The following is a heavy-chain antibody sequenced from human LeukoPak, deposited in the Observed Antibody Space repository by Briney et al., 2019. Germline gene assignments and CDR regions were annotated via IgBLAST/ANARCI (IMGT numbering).Heavy chain of an antibody. V-gene: IGHV4-30-2*02. D-gene: IGHD6-13*01. CDR3: ARTGAAAAYHDAFDI. J-gene: IGHJ3*02. Sequence: PSETLSLTCAVSGGSISSGGYSWSWIRQPPGKGLEWIGYIYHSGSTYYNPSLKSRVTISVDRSKNQFSLKLSSVTAADTAVYYCARTGAAAAYHDAFDIWGQGTMVTVSS. CDR1: GGSISSGGYS. CDR2: IYHSGST.